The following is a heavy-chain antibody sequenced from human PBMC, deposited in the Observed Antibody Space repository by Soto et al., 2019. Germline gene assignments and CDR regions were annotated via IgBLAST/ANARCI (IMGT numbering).Heavy chain of an antibody. CDR3: VKDRFGGTSGYFDS. D-gene: IGHD2-15*01. Sequence: EVQVVEAGGGLVQPGGSLRLSCSASGFTFSSYALHWVRQAPGKGLEYVSGISSNGGSIFYADSVKGRFTISRDNSKNTLYLQMTGLRVDDTAVYSCVKDRFGGTSGYFDSWGQGTLVNVSS. V-gene: IGHV3-64D*08. J-gene: IGHJ4*02. CDR2: ISSNGGSI. CDR1: GFTFSSYA.